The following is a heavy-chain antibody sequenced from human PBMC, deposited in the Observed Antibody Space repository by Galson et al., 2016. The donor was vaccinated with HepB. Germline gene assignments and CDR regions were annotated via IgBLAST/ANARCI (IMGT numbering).Heavy chain of an antibody. Sequence: QSGAEVKKPGESLRISCKGSGYSFTNYRITWVRQVPGKGLEWMGRIDPSDSYTDYNPSFQGHVTISADTSISTAHLQWNSLTASDTAIYYCAKQQMATICDVIWGQGTMVTVSS. J-gene: IGHJ3*02. CDR3: AKQQMATICDVI. CDR2: IDPSDSYT. V-gene: IGHV5-10-1*01. D-gene: IGHD5-24*01. CDR1: GYSFTNYR.